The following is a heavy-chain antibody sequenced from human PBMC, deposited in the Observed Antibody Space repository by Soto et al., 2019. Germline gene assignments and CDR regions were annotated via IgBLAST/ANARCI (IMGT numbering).Heavy chain of an antibody. D-gene: IGHD5-12*01. CDR2: IYNSRNT. CDR3: ARVGESGYEGGYYFDH. CDR1: GGSISSGGYY. V-gene: IGHV4-31*03. Sequence: QVQLQESGPGLVKPSQTLSLTCSVSGGSISSGGYYWTWIRQHPGKGLEWIGYIYNSRNTDYNTCLRSRVTISADTSKNQFSLNLRSVTAADTAVYYCARVGESGYEGGYYFDHWGQGTRVTVSS. J-gene: IGHJ4*02.